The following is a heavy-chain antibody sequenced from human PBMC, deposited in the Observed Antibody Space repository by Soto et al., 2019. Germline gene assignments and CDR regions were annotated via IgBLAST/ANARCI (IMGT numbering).Heavy chain of an antibody. CDR1: GYTFTSYG. D-gene: IGHD6-6*01. CDR3: ARSSGSAYWFDP. V-gene: IGHV1-18*01. CDR2: ISTYNGNT. Sequence: QVKLVQSGAEVKKHGASVKVSCKASGYTFTSYGISWVRQAPGQGLEWMGWISTYNGNTNYAQKLQGRVTVTTDTSTRTAYMELRSLRSDDTAVYYCARSSGSAYWFDPWGQGTLVTVSS. J-gene: IGHJ5*02.